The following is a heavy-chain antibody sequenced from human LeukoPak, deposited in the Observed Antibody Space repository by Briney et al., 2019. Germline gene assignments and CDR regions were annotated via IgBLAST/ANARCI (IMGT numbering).Heavy chain of an antibody. J-gene: IGHJ6*03. CDR3: ASLQQLETHQRHYYYYYMDV. CDR2: ISSSSSYI. D-gene: IGHD6-13*01. V-gene: IGHV3-21*01. Sequence: PGGSLRLSCAASGFTFSSYSMNWVRQAPGKGLEWVSSISSSSSYIYYADSVKGRFTISRDNAKNSLYLQMNSLRAEDTAVYYCASLQQLETHQRHYYYYYMDVWGKGTTVTVSS. CDR1: GFTFSSYS.